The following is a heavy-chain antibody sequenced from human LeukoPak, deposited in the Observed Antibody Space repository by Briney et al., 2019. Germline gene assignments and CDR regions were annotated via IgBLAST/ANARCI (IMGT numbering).Heavy chain of an antibody. CDR3: AREVLAAAGTYDY. J-gene: IGHJ4*02. Sequence: SETLSLTCTVSGGSISSFYWSWTRQPPGKGLECIGYISYSGSTNYNPSLRSRVTISVDTSKNQFSLKLSSVTAADTAVYYCAREVLAAAGTYDYWGQGTLVTVSS. D-gene: IGHD6-13*01. CDR2: ISYSGST. CDR1: GGSISSFY. V-gene: IGHV4-59*01.